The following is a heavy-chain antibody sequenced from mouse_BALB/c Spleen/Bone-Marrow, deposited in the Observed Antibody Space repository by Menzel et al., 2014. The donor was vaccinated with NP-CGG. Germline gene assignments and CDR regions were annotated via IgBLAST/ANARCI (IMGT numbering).Heavy chain of an antibody. J-gene: IGHJ4*01. CDR1: GFTFSDFY. CDR2: SRNKANDYTT. V-gene: IGHV7-1*02. D-gene: IGHD4-1*01. Sequence: EVNVVESGGGLVQPGGSLRLSCATSGFTFSDFYMEWVRQPPGKRLEWIAASRNKANDYTTEYSASLKGRFIVSRDSSQSILYLQMNALRAEDAAIYYCAGDTGTRAMDYWGQGTSVTVSS. CDR3: AGDTGTRAMDY.